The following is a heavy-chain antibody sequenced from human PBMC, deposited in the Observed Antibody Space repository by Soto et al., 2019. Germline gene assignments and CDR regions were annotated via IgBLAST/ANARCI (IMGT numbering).Heavy chain of an antibody. Sequence: SETLSLTCTVSGGSISSSSYYWGWIRQPPGKGLEWIGSIYYSGSTYYNPSLKSRVTISVDTSKNQFSLKLSSVTAADTAVYYCARQEGYYGSGSYYPDAFDIWGQGTMVTVSS. V-gene: IGHV4-39*01. CDR3: ARQEGYYGSGSYYPDAFDI. CDR1: GGSISSSSYY. CDR2: IYYSGST. J-gene: IGHJ3*02. D-gene: IGHD3-10*01.